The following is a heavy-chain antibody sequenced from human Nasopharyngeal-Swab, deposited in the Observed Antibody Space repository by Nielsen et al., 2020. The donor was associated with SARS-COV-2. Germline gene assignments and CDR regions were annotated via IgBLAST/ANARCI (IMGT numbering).Heavy chain of an antibody. V-gene: IGHV3-21*01. CDR3: ARDGLDYDFWSAYFMDV. D-gene: IGHD3-3*01. CDR2: IRSRSSYR. Sequence: WIRQPPGKGLEWVSSIRSRSSYRYYADSVKGRFTISRDNAKNTLYLQMNSLRAEDTAVYYCARDGLDYDFWSAYFMDVWGQGTTVTVSS. J-gene: IGHJ6*02.